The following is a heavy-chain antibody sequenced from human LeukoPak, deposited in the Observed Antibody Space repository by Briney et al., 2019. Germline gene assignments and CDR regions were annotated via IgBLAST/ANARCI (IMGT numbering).Heavy chain of an antibody. CDR1: GYTFTGYY. Sequence: ASVKVPCKASGYTFTGYYMHWVRQAPGQGLEWMGWINPNSGGTNYAQKFQGRVTMTRDTSISTAYMELSRLRSDDTAVYYCAREYGGKRYFQHWGQGTLVTVSS. D-gene: IGHD4-23*01. CDR3: AREYGGKRYFQH. V-gene: IGHV1-2*02. J-gene: IGHJ1*01. CDR2: INPNSGGT.